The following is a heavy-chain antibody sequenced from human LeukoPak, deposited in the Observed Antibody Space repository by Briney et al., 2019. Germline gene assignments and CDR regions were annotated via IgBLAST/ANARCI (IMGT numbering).Heavy chain of an antibody. CDR1: GGSFTGYY. V-gene: IGHV4-34*01. CDR2: INHSGST. D-gene: IGHD6-19*01. Sequence: SEXLXXXCAVXGGSFTGYYWXWIRQPPGKGLEWIGEINHSGSTYYTPSLKSRATISVDTSKNQFSLKLSSVTAADTAVYYCARGPSSGWYHLWGQGTLVTVSS. CDR3: ARGPSSGWYHL. J-gene: IGHJ5*02.